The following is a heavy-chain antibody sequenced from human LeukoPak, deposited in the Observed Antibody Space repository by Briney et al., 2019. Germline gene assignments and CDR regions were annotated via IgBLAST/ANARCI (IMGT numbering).Heavy chain of an antibody. CDR2: ISTGSSSI. V-gene: IGHV3-48*02. J-gene: IGHJ4*02. Sequence: GGSLRLSCAASRFTFSSYNMNWVRQAPGKGLEWVSYISTGSSSIYYADSVKGRFTISRDNAENSLYLHVNGLRDDDTAVYYCARGSSGWYFFDYWGQGTLVTVSS. CDR3: ARGSSGWYFFDY. D-gene: IGHD6-19*01. CDR1: RFTFSSYN.